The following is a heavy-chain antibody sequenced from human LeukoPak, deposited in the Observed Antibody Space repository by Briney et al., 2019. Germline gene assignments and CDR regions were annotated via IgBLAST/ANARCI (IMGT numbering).Heavy chain of an antibody. CDR1: GFTFSSYA. J-gene: IGHJ1*01. D-gene: IGHD2-2*01. CDR2: ISGSGGCT. CDR3: ARLTDSSSQH. Sequence: PGGSLRLSCAASGFTFSSYAMSWVRQAPGKGLEWVSAISGSGGCTFYADSVKGRFTMSRDNSKNTLYLQMNSLRVEDTALYYCARLTDSSSQHWGQGTLVTVSS. V-gene: IGHV3-23*01.